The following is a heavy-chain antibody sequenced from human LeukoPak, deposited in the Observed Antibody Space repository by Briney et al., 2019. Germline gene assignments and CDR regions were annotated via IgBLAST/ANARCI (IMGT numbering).Heavy chain of an antibody. CDR3: ARDRDILIPDY. J-gene: IGHJ4*02. V-gene: IGHV4-30-4*01. CDR2: IYYSGST. D-gene: IGHD3-9*01. CDR1: GGSISSGDYY. Sequence: SLTLSLTCTVSGGSISSGDYYWSWIRQPPGKGLEWIGYIYYSGSTYYNPSLKSRVTISVDTSKNQFSLKLSSVTAAVTAVYYCARDRDILIPDYWGQGTLVTVSS.